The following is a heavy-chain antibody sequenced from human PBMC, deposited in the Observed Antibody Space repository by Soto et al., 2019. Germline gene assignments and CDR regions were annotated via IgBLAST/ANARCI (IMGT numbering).Heavy chain of an antibody. CDR3: AAEMRSSWYYYYMDV. Sequence: ASVKVSCKASGYIFLNYAIHWVRQAPGQRPEWVGWINAANGNTKYSQKFQERVTITSDTSASTAYMELSSLRSEDTAVYYCAAEMRSSWYYYYMDVWGKGTTVTVSS. J-gene: IGHJ6*03. CDR1: GYIFLNYA. D-gene: IGHD6-13*01. CDR2: INAANGNT. V-gene: IGHV1-3*01.